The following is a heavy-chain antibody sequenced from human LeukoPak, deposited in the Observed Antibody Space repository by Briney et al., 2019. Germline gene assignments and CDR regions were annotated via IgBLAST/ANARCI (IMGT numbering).Heavy chain of an antibody. J-gene: IGHJ6*03. V-gene: IGHV4-34*01. CDR3: ARADMVRGVIYYYYYMDV. D-gene: IGHD3-10*01. CDR1: GGSFSGYY. CDR2: INHSGST. Sequence: SETLSLTCAVYGGSFSGYYWSWIRQPPGKGLEWIGEINHSGSTNYNPSLKSRVTISVDTSKNQFSLKLSSVTAADTAVYYCARADMVRGVIYYYYYMDVWGKGTTVTVSS.